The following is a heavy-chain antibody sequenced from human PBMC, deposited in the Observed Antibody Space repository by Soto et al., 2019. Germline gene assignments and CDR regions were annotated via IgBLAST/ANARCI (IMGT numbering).Heavy chain of an antibody. J-gene: IGHJ4*02. D-gene: IGHD3-22*01. Sequence: GGSLRLSCTASGFTFGDYAMSWFRQAPGKGLEWVGFIRSKAYGGTTEYAASVKGRFTISRDDSNSIASLQMNSLKTEDTAVYYCTREDPDYYDSSCYSDYWGQGTLVTVSS. CDR1: GFTFGDYA. CDR3: TREDPDYYDSSCYSDY. CDR2: IRSKAYGGTT. V-gene: IGHV3-49*03.